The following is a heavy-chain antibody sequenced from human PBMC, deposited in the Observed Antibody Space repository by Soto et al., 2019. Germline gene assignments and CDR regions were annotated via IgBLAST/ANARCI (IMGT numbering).Heavy chain of an antibody. V-gene: IGHV3-74*01. Sequence: EVQLVESGGGLVQPGGSLRLSCAASGFTISRYWMHWVRQAPGKGLVWVSRINSDGSITSYADSVKGRFTISRGNAKNTLYLQMNSLRVEDTAVYFCGRADSNYGDYWGQGTLVTVSS. CDR1: GFTISRYW. D-gene: IGHD4-4*01. J-gene: IGHJ4*02. CDR2: INSDGSIT. CDR3: GRADSNYGDY.